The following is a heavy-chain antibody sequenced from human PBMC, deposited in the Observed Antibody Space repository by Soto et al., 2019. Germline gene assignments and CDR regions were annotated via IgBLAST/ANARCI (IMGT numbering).Heavy chain of an antibody. J-gene: IGHJ6*02. Sequence: PSETLSLTCTVSGDSIISSYYWSWIRQPPGKGLEWIGNIYNSGSTNYNPSLKSRVAISLDTSKNQFSLKLSSVTAADTAVYYCAREKTYYDFWSGGDTVPKGMDVWGQGTTVTVSS. CDR1: GDSIISSYY. V-gene: IGHV4-59*01. CDR2: IYNSGST. CDR3: AREKTYYDFWSGGDTVPKGMDV. D-gene: IGHD3-3*01.